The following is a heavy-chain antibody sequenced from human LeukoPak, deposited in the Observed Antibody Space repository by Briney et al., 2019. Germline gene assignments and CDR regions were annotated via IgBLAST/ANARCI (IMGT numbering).Heavy chain of an antibody. V-gene: IGHV3-11*05. J-gene: IGHJ4*02. CDR3: ARGQYTDGLSY. Sequence: GGSLRLSCAASGFTFSDYYMSWIRQAPGKGLEWVSYISSSSSYTNYADSVKGRFTISRDNAKNSLFLQMNGLRPEDTAVFYCARGQYTDGLSYWGQGTLVTVSS. CDR2: ISSSSSYT. CDR1: GFTFSDYY. D-gene: IGHD5-24*01.